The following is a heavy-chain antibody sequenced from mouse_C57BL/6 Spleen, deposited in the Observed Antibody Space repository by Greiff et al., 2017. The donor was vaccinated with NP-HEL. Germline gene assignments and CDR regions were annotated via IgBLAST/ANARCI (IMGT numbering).Heavy chain of an antibody. CDR1: GYTFTDYN. CDR2: INPNNGGT. CDR3: ARGSTVVAPYWYFDV. V-gene: IGHV1-18*01. J-gene: IGHJ1*03. Sequence: EVQLQQSGPELVKPGASVKIPCKASGYTFTDYNMDWVKQSHGKSLEWIGDINPNNGGTIYNQKFKGKATLTVDKSSSTAYMELRSLTSEDTAVYYCARGSTVVAPYWYFDVWGTGTTVTVSS. D-gene: IGHD1-1*01.